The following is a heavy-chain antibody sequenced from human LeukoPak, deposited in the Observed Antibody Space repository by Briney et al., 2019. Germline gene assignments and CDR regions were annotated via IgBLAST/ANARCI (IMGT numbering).Heavy chain of an antibody. V-gene: IGHV3-30*02. J-gene: IGHJ4*02. CDR1: GFTFSSYG. D-gene: IGHD2-21*02. CDR2: IRYDGSNK. Sequence: PGGSLRLSCAASGFTFSSYGMHWVRQAPGKGLEWVAFIRYDGSNKYYADSVKGRFTISRDNSKNTLYLQMNSLRAEDTAVYNCAKERSCGGDCYYFDYWGQRTLVTVSS. CDR3: AKERSCGGDCYYFDY.